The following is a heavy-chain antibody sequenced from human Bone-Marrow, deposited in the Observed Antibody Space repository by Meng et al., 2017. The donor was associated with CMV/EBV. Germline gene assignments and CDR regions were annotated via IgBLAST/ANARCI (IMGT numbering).Heavy chain of an antibody. CDR1: GYTFTSYG. CDR3: ARDRGYGDARWFDP. Sequence: ASVKVSCKASGYTFTSYGISWVRQAPGQGLEWMGWINVYNGKRDYAQKFNVRVTMTTDTSTTTTYMELRSLRSDDTAVYYCARDRGYGDARWFDPWGQGTLVTVSS. CDR2: INVYNGKR. V-gene: IGHV1-18*01. J-gene: IGHJ5*02. D-gene: IGHD4-17*01.